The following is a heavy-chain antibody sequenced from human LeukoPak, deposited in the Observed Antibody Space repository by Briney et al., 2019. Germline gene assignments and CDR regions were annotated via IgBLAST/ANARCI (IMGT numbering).Heavy chain of an antibody. V-gene: IGHV4-4*07. CDR3: ARDYYSSGRLSYMDV. CDR2: IYTSGTT. Sequence: SETLPLTCTVSGGPISSYYWSWVRQPAGKGLEWIGRIYTSGTTNYNPSLRSRVTLSVDTSKDQVFLKLSSVTAADTAVYFCARDYYSSGRLSYMDVWGKGTTVTVSS. CDR1: GGPISSYY. J-gene: IGHJ6*03. D-gene: IGHD3-10*01.